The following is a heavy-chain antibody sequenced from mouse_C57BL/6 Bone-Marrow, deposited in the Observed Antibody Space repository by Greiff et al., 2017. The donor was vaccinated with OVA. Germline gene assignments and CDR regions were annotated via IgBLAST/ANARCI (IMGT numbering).Heavy chain of an antibody. V-gene: IGHV1-50*01. D-gene: IGHD1-1*01. CDR1: GYTFTSYW. CDR3: AREGKDYYGSWYFDV. J-gene: IGHJ1*03. CDR2: IDPSDSYT. Sequence: QVQLQQPGAELVKPGASVKLSCKASGYTFTSYWMQWVKQRPGQGLEWIGEIDPSDSYTNYNQKFKGKATLTVDTSSSTAYMQLSSLTSEDSAVYYCAREGKDYYGSWYFDVWGTGTTVTVSS.